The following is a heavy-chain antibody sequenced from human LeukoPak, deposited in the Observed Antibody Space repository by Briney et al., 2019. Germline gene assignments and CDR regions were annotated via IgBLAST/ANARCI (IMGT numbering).Heavy chain of an antibody. J-gene: IGHJ4*02. V-gene: IGHV4-4*02. CDR2: TWHSGSST. CDR1: DGSIKTDYW. D-gene: IGHD2-15*01. Sequence: PSETLSLTCTVSDGSIKTDYWWAWVRQPPGKGLEWIGETWHSGSSTNYNPSLKSRVTISVDKPKSQFSLKLTSVTAADTAIYYCARGNEYTWWQWSQGTLVTVSS. CDR3: ARGNEYTWWQ.